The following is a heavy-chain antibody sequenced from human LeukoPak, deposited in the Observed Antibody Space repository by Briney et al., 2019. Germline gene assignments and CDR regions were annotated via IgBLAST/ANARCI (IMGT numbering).Heavy chain of an antibody. J-gene: IGHJ3*02. CDR3: ARDLPYWYYYGSGSEPLDAFDI. Sequence: GGSLRLSCAASGFTVSSNYMSWVRQAPGKGLEWVSVIYSGGSTYYADSVKGRFTISRDNAKNSLYLQMNSLRAEDTAVYYCARDLPYWYYYGSGSEPLDAFDIWGQGTMVTVSS. V-gene: IGHV3-66*01. CDR1: GFTVSSNY. D-gene: IGHD3-10*01. CDR2: IYSGGST.